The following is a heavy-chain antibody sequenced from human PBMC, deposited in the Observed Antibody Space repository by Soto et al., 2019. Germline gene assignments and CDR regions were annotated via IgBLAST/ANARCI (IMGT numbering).Heavy chain of an antibody. Sequence: APVKVSCKASGYTFTSYGISWVRQAPGQGLEWMGWISAYNGNTNYAQKLQGRVTMTTDTSTSTAYMELRSLRSDDTAVSWWASDRGVAAAARGYWAQGSLGTVSS. CDR2: ISAYNGNT. V-gene: IGHV1-18*01. D-gene: IGHD6-13*01. J-gene: IGHJ4*02. CDR1: GYTFTSYG. CDR3: ASDRGVAAAARGY.